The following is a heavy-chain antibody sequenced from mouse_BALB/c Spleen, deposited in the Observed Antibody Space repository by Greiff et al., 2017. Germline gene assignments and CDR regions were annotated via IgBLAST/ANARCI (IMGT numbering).Heavy chain of an antibody. V-gene: IGHV10-1*02. D-gene: IGHD2-1*01. J-gene: IGHJ2*01. Sequence: DVKLVESGGGLVQPKGSLKLSCAASGFTFNTYAMNWVRQAPGKGLEWVARIRSKSNNYATYYADSVKDRFTISRDDSQSMLYLQMNNLKTEDTAMYYCARSYGNYFDYWGQGTTLTVSS. CDR2: IRSKSNNYAT. CDR1: GFTFNTYA. CDR3: ARSYGNYFDY.